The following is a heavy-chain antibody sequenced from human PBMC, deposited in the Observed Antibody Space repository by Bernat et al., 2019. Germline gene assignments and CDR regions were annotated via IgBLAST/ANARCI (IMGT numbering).Heavy chain of an antibody. CDR3: AGGLIGAAGTGSEY. CDR2: VTYSSSTK. J-gene: IGHJ4*02. V-gene: IGHV3-48*01. Sequence: EVQLVESGGGLVQPGGSLRLSCVASGFTFSTYTLLWVRQAPGKGLEWLSYVTYSSSTKYYADSVKGRFTISRDNAMKSLYLQMSSLRAEDTAVYYCAGGLIGAAGTGSEYWGQGTLVTVSS. D-gene: IGHD6-13*01. CDR1: GFTFSTYT.